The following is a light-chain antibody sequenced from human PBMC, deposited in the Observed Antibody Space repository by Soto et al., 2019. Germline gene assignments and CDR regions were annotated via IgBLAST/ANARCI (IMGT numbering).Light chain of an antibody. Sequence: EIVLTQSPGTLSLSPGERATLSCRASQSVSSTYLAWYQQKPGQHPRLLISDASSRATGIPDRFSGSGSGTDFTLTISGLDPEDCAVYYCQQYGRSPPSWTFGQGTKVEIK. V-gene: IGKV3-20*01. CDR1: QSVSSTY. CDR3: QQYGRSPPSWT. J-gene: IGKJ1*01. CDR2: DAS.